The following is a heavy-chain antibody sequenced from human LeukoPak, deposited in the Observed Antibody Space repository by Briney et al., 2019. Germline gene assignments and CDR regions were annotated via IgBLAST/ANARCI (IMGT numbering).Heavy chain of an antibody. CDR1: GGSISSSSYY. CDR3: AGQDTAMVGWFDP. Sequence: SETLSLTCTVSGGSISSSSYYWGWIRQPPGKGLEWIGSIYYGGSTYYNPSLKSRVTISVDTSKNQFSLKLSSVTAADTAVYYCAGQDTAMVGWFDPWGQGTLVTVSS. J-gene: IGHJ5*02. D-gene: IGHD5-18*01. CDR2: IYYGGST. V-gene: IGHV4-39*01.